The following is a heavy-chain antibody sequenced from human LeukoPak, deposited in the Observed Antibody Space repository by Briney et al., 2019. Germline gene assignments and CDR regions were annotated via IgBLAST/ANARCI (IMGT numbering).Heavy chain of an antibody. D-gene: IGHD5-24*01. CDR3: ARSRYNLDY. J-gene: IGHJ4*02. V-gene: IGHV3-33*01. CDR1: GFTFSSYD. Sequence: GGSLRLSCAASGFTFSSYDMHRVRQAPGKGPEWVAIIRYDGSNENYVDSVKGRFTISRDNSKKTLYLQMNSLRAEDTAVYYCARSRYNLDYWGQGTLVTVSS. CDR2: IRYDGSNE.